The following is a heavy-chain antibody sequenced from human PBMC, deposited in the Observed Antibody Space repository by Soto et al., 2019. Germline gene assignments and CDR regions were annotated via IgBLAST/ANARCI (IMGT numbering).Heavy chain of an antibody. Sequence: ESGGGVVQPGRSLRLSCAASGFTFSSYGMHWVRQAPGKGLEWVAVIWYDGSNKYYADSVKGRFTISRDNSKNTLYLQMNSLRAEDTAVYYCARADAGGHTSRYYYYMDVWGKGTTVTVSS. CDR2: IWYDGSNK. D-gene: IGHD6-13*01. V-gene: IGHV3-33*01. CDR1: GFTFSSYG. CDR3: ARADAGGHTSRYYYYMDV. J-gene: IGHJ6*03.